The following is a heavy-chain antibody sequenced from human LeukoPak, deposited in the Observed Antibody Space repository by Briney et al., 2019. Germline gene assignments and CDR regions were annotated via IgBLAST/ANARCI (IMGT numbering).Heavy chain of an antibody. D-gene: IGHD6-13*01. V-gene: IGHV4-38-2*02. J-gene: IGHJ6*03. Sequence: SETLSLTCTVSGYSISSGYYWGWIRQPPGKGLEWIGSIYHSGSTYSNPSLKSRVTTSVDTSKNQFSLKVNSVTATDTAVYYCARGGGIAAAGTYYYYYMDVWGKGTTVTVSS. CDR3: ARGGGIAAAGTYYYYYMDV. CDR1: GYSISSGYY. CDR2: IYHSGST.